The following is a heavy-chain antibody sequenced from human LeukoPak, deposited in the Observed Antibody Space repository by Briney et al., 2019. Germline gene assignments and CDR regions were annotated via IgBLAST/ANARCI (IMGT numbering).Heavy chain of an antibody. CDR3: ARGTTTSGWDYWFDP. CDR2: INHSGST. D-gene: IGHD6-19*01. V-gene: IGHV4-34*01. CDR1: GGSFSGYN. Sequence: SETLSLTCAVYGGSFSGYNWSWIRQPPGKGLEWIGEINHSGSTNYNPSLKSRVTISVDTSKNQFSLKMTSITAADTAVYYCARGTTTSGWDYWFDPWGPGTLVTVSS. J-gene: IGHJ5*02.